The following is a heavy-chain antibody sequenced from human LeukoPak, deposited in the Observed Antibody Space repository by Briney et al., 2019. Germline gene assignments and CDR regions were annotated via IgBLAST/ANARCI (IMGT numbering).Heavy chain of an antibody. J-gene: IGHJ4*02. V-gene: IGHV5-51*01. CDR1: GYSFTSYW. CDR2: IYPHDSDT. CDR3: ARSYTLTISSVDY. Sequence: GESLKISCQGSGYSFTSYWTAWVRQMPGKGLEWMGIIYPHDSDTRYSPSFQGQVTITADKSISTTYLQWSSLKASDTAMYYCARSYTLTISSVDYWGQGTLVTVSS. D-gene: IGHD4-17*01.